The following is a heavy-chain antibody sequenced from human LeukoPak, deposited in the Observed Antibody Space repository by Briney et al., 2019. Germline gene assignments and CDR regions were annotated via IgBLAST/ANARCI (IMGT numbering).Heavy chain of an antibody. D-gene: IGHD6-6*01. CDR2: ISYDGSNK. J-gene: IGHJ6*02. V-gene: IGHV3-30-3*01. CDR3: ARMYSSSMSALDV. Sequence: PGGSLRLSCAASGFTLSSYAMHWVRQAPGKGLEWVAVISYDGSNKYYADSVKGRFTISSDNSKNTLYLQMNSLRAEDTAVYYCARMYSSSMSALDVWGQGTTVTVSS. CDR1: GFTLSSYA.